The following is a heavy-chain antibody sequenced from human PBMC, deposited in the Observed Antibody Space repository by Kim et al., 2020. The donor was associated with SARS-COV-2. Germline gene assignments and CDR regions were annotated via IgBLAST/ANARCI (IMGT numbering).Heavy chain of an antibody. CDR1: GFNFNDYA. CDR2: ISSSSDYI. V-gene: IGHV3-21*01. Sequence: GGSLRLSCAASGFNFNDYAMNWVRQAPGKGLEWVSSISSSSDYIYYADSVKGRFTISRDNAKSSLYLQIHSLRAEDTAVYYWTRETILGIAMVRGFYYAMVAWGQGTTVTVSS. D-gene: IGHD3-10*01. J-gene: IGHJ6*02. CDR3: TRETILGIAMVRGFYYAMVA.